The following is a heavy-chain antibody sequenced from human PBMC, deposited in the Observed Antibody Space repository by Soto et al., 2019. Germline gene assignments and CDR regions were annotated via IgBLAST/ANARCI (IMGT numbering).Heavy chain of an antibody. CDR1: GGSISSGGYY. V-gene: IGHV4-31*03. J-gene: IGHJ4*02. CDR2: IYYSGST. D-gene: IGHD3-22*01. CDR3: ATERGDGSGYYYFDY. Sequence: SETLSLTCTVSGGSISSGGYYWSWIRQHPGKGLEWIGYIYYSGSTYYNPSLKSRVTISVDTSKNQFSLKLSSVTAADTAVYYCATERGDGSGYYYFDYWGQGTLVTAPQ.